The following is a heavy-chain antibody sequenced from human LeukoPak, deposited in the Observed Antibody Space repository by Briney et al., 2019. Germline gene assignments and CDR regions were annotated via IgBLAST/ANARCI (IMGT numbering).Heavy chain of an antibody. J-gene: IGHJ3*02. V-gene: IGHV3-74*01. CDR2: INGDGSST. D-gene: IGHD6-6*01. CDR1: GFIFSQFW. CDR3: ARDGLPAARDI. Sequence: GGSLRLSCAGSGFIFSQFWMQWVRQVPGKGLVRVSRINGDGSSTNYTDSVKGRFTISRDNAKNTLYLQMNSLRAEDTAVYYCARDGLPAARDIWGQGTMVTVSS.